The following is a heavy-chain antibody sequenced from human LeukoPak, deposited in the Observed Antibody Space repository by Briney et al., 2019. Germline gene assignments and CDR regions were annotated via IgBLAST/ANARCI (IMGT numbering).Heavy chain of an antibody. CDR2: ISGSGGST. D-gene: IGHD6-19*01. V-gene: IGHV3-23*01. CDR1: GFTFSSYW. Sequence: GGSLRLSCAASGFTFSSYWMSWVRQAPGKGLEWVSAISGSGGSTYYADSVKGRFTISRDNSKNTLYLQMNSLRAEDTAVYYCAKARGGYSSGCDYWGQGTLVTVSS. CDR3: AKARGGYSSGCDY. J-gene: IGHJ4*02.